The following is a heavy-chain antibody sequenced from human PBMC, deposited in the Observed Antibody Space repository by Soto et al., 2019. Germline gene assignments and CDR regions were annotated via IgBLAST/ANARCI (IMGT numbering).Heavy chain of an antibody. V-gene: IGHV4-30-4*01. D-gene: IGHD6-13*01. CDR1: GGSISSGDYY. CDR2: IYYSGST. Sequence: QVQLQESGPGLVKPSQTLSLTCTVSGGSISSGDYYWSWIRQPPGKGLEWIGSIYYSGSTYYNPSLKXRXTXSIXTSKNQFSLKLNSVTAADTAVYYCASRHSSPYFDYWGQGTLVTVSS. J-gene: IGHJ4*02. CDR3: ASRHSSPYFDY.